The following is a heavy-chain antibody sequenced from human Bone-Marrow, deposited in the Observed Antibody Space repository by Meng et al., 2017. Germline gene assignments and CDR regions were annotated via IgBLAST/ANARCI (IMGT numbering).Heavy chain of an antibody. CDR3: ARTPGYSYGQIDS. Sequence: VQLQESGPGLVRPSETLSLTCTVSGGSVYSGSYYWSWIRQPPGKGLEWIGYIYYTGTTKYNPSLKSRVTISVDTSKNQFSLNLSSVTAADTALYYCARTPGYSYGQIDSWGQGTLVTVSS. CDR1: GGSVYSGSYY. D-gene: IGHD5-18*01. J-gene: IGHJ4*02. CDR2: IYYTGTT. V-gene: IGHV4-61*01.